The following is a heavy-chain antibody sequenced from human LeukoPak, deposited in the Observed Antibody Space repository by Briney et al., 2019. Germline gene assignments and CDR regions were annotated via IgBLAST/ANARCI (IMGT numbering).Heavy chain of an antibody. V-gene: IGHV4-59*01. Sequence: PESLSLSPAVSGGSISIYNWSSVRQPPGEGLWWVGYIYYSGSTNYNPSLKSRVTISVDTSKNKFSLKLSSVTAADTAVYYCARSIVVVAFDYWGQGTLVTVSS. D-gene: IGHD3-22*01. CDR2: IYYSGST. CDR1: GGSISIYN. J-gene: IGHJ4*02. CDR3: ARSIVVVAFDY.